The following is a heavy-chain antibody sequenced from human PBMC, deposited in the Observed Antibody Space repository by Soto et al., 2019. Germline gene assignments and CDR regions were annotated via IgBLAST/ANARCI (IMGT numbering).Heavy chain of an antibody. CDR1: GGXISSSSYY. CDR3: ARQRGDDILTLNY. Sequence: PSETMSLTCTVSGGXISSSSYYWGWIRQPPGKGLEWIGSIYYSGSTYYNPSLKSRVTISVDTSKNQFSLKLSSVTAADTAVYYCARQRGDDILTLNYWGQGTLVTVSS. CDR2: IYYSGST. J-gene: IGHJ4*02. V-gene: IGHV4-39*01. D-gene: IGHD3-9*01.